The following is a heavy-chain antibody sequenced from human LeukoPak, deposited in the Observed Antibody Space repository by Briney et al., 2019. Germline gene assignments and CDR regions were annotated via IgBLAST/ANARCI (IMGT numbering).Heavy chain of an antibody. CDR2: INPNSGGT. V-gene: IGHV1-2*02. D-gene: IGHD2-2*01. CDR3: AGATRIVVVPAAIFP. J-gene: IGHJ5*02. CDR1: GYTFTGYY. Sequence: SVKVSCKASGYTFTGYYMHWVRQAPGQGLEWMGWINPNSGGTNYAQKFQGRVTMTRDTSISTAYMELSRLRSDDTAVYYCAGATRIVVVPAAIFPWGQGTLVTVSS.